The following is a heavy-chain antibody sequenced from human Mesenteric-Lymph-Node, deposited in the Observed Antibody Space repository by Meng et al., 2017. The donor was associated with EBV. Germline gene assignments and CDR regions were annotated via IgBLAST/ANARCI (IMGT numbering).Heavy chain of an antibody. J-gene: IGHJ5*02. CDR2: IFHSGTT. D-gene: IGHD3-10*01. CDR3: AKVDGSGRSNWFDP. V-gene: IGHV4-4*02. Sequence: QGHVKGSAPGLGNASGPLSLTCPVSGGSIISYNWWSWVRQTPVKGLEWIGEIFHSGTTNNNPSLRSRLTLSVDKSKNQFSLRLSSVTAADTAVYYCAKVDGSGRSNWFDPWGQGTLVTVSS. CDR1: GGSIISYNW.